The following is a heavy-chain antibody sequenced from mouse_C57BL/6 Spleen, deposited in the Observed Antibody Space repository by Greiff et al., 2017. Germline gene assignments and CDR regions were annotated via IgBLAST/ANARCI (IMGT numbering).Heavy chain of an antibody. D-gene: IGHD1-1*01. CDR2: ISYDGSN. Sequence: EVQLVESGPGLVQPSQSLSLTCSVTGYSITSGYYWNWIRQFPGNKLEWMGYISYDGSNNYNPSLKNRISITRDTSKNQFFLKLNSVTTEDTATYYCARSDYGTYFDYWGQGTTLTVSS. CDR1: GYSITSGYY. V-gene: IGHV3-6*01. J-gene: IGHJ2*01. CDR3: ARSDYGTYFDY.